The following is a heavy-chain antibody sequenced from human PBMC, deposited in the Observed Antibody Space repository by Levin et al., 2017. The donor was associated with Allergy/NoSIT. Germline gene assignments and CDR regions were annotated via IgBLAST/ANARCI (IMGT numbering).Heavy chain of an antibody. CDR1: GFTFSSCS. CDR2: ISSSGAYI. J-gene: IGHJ4*02. V-gene: IGHV3-21*01. CDR3: ARDLSLDYYDTSGYSFDF. D-gene: IGHD3-22*01. Sequence: PGGSLRLSCAASGFTFSSCSMNWVRQAPGKGLEWVSSISSSGAYIYYADSVKGRFTISRDNAKNSGEMQMNSLRAEDTAVYYCARDLSLDYYDTSGYSFDFWGQGTLVIVSS.